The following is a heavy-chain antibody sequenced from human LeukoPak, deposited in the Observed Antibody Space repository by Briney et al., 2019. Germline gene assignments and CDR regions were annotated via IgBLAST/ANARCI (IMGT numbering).Heavy chain of an antibody. CDR3: TTNDAFDI. CDR1: GFTFNDAW. V-gene: IGHV3-15*01. CDR2: IKSEAGGWTT. J-gene: IGHJ3*02. Sequence: GGSLRLSCAASGFTFNDAWMNWVRQAPGKGLEWVGRIKSEAGGWTTDYAAPVKARFSISRDDSKNTLYLQMNNLKMEDTAVYYCTTNDAFDIWGQGTMVTVFS.